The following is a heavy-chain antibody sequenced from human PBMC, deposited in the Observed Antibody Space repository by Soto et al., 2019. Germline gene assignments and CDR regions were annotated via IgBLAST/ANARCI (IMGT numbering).Heavy chain of an antibody. CDR3: ARGITGYDFWSGYYNWFDP. CDR1: GFTFSRNW. CDR2: INSDGSTT. V-gene: IGHV3-74*01. D-gene: IGHD3-3*01. Sequence: GGSLRLSCAASGFTFSRNWMHWVRQAPGKGLVWVSRINSDGSTTDYADSVKGRFTTSRDNAKNTLYLQMNSLRAEDTAMYYCARGITGYDFWSGYYNWFDPWGQGTLVTVSS. J-gene: IGHJ5*02.